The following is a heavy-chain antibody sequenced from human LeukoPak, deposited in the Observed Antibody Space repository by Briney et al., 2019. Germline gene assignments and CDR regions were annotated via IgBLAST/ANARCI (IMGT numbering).Heavy chain of an antibody. CDR1: GGSFSGYY. J-gene: IGHJ4*02. CDR3: AGGGRYSSGWYGRQLDY. CDR2: INHSGST. Sequence: ASETLSLTCAVYGGSFSGYYWSWIRQPPGKGLEWIGEINHSGSTNYNPSLKSRVTISVDTSKNQFSLKLSSVTAADTAVYYCAGGGRYSSGWYGRQLDYWGQGTLVTVSS. V-gene: IGHV4-34*01. D-gene: IGHD6-19*01.